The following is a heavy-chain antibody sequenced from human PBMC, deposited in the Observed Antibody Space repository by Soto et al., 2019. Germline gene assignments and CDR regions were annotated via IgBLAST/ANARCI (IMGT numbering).Heavy chain of an antibody. V-gene: IGHV1-3*01. Sequence: QVHLVQSGAEVREPGASVKVSCTASGYTFTSYPLHWVRQAPGQRLEWMGRLNVGNGNTDYSQNFHGSVTFTRDTFASTAYLELSSLTSEDTAVYACAREGEVCGGRCWTYSWFDPVGQGTLVSVSS. CDR3: AREGEVCGGRCWTYSWFDP. CDR1: GYTFTSYP. CDR2: LNVGNGNT. D-gene: IGHD2-15*01. J-gene: IGHJ5*02.